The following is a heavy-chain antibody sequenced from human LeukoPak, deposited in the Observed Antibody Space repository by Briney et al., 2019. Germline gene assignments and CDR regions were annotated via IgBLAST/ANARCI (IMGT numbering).Heavy chain of an antibody. CDR1: GGSISSYY. CDR2: IYTSGST. V-gene: IGHV4-4*07. Sequence: KPSETLSLTCTVSGGSISSYYWSWIRQPAGKGLEWIGHIYTSGSTNYNPSLKSRVTMSVDTSKNQFSLKLSSVTAADTAVHYCARGEGGWEYNWFDPWGQGTLVTVSS. CDR3: ARGEGGWEYNWFDP. D-gene: IGHD6-19*01. J-gene: IGHJ5*02.